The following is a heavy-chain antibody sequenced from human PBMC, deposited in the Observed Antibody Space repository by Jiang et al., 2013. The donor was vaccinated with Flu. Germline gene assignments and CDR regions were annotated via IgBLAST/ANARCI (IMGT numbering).Heavy chain of an antibody. CDR2: IYYSGST. CDR3: ATDAYYYDSSGYLVGAFDI. Sequence: LLKPSETLSLTCTVSGGSISSSSYYWGWIRQPPGKGLEWIGSIYYSGSTYYNPSLKSRVTISVDTSKNQFSLKLSSVTAADTAVYYCATDAYYYDSSGYLVGAFDIWGQGTMVTVSS. J-gene: IGHJ3*02. D-gene: IGHD3-22*01. CDR1: GGSISSSSYY. V-gene: IGHV4-39*01.